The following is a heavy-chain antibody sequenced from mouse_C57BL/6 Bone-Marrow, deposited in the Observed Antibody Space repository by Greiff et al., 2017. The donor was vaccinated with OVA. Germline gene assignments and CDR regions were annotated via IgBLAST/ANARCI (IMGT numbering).Heavy chain of an antibody. CDR2: INPSSGYT. CDR3: ARRAGGWYFDV. D-gene: IGHD3-1*01. V-gene: IGHV1-4*01. Sequence: QVQLKQSGADLARPGASVKMSCKASGYTFTSYTMHWVKQRPGQGLEWIGYINPSSGYTKYNQKFKDKATLTADKSSSTAYMQLSSLTSEDSAVYYCARRAGGWYFDVWGTGTTVTVSS. J-gene: IGHJ1*03. CDR1: GYTFTSYT.